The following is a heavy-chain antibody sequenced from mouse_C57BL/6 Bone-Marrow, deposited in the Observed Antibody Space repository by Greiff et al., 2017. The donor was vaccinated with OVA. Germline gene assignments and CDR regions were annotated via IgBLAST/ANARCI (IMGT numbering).Heavy chain of an antibody. V-gene: IGHV14-4*01. CDR3: TTPGIYYYGSSYVFAY. Sequence: EVKLMESGAELVRPGASVKLSCTASGFNIKDDYMHWVKQRPEQGLEWIGWIDPENGDTEYASKFQGKATITADTSSNTAYLQLSSLTSEDTAVYYCTTPGIYYYGSSYVFAYWGQGTLVTVSA. CDR1: GFNIKDDY. D-gene: IGHD1-1*01. J-gene: IGHJ3*01. CDR2: IDPENGDT.